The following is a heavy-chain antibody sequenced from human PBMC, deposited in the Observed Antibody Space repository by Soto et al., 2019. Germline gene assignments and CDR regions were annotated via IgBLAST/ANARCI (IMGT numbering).Heavy chain of an antibody. V-gene: IGHV4-34*12. Sequence: PSETLSLTCAVYDTSFSGYYWSWIRQPPGKGLEWIGEIFHGGSTDYSPSLKSRVTISVDTSKNQFSLELSSVTAADTAVYYCARPHYDSNTFYYFFDYWGQGTLVTVSS. J-gene: IGHJ4*02. CDR2: IFHGGST. D-gene: IGHD3-22*01. CDR3: ARPHYDSNTFYYFFDY. CDR1: DTSFSGYY.